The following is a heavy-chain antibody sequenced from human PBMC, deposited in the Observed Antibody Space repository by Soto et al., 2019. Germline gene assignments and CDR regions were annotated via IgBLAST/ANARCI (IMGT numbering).Heavy chain of an antibody. CDR3: ARDLHTYYYYSSGYYHTNFAY. CDR2: IIPIFGTA. CDR1: GGTFSSYA. D-gene: IGHD3-22*01. V-gene: IGHV1-69*13. Sequence: ASVKVSCKASGGTFSSYAISWVRQAPGQGLEWMGGIIPIFGTANYAQKFQGRVTITADESTSTAYMELSSLRSEDTAVYYCARDLHTYYYYSSGYYHTNFAYCGTGSLVTVSS. J-gene: IGHJ4*02.